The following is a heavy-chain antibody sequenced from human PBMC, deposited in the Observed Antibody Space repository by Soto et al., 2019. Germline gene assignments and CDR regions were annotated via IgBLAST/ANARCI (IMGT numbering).Heavy chain of an antibody. J-gene: IGHJ4*02. D-gene: IGHD3-9*01. CDR1: GYTFTSYA. V-gene: IGHV1-3*01. CDR2: INAGNGNT. CDR3: ARAVYYDILTGYYFPGKIDD. Sequence: ASVKVSCKASGYTFTSYAMHWVRQAPGQRLEWMGWINAGNGNTKYSQKFQGRVTITRDTSASTAYMELSSLRSEDTAVYYCARAVYYDILTGYYFPGKIDDWGQGTLVTVSS.